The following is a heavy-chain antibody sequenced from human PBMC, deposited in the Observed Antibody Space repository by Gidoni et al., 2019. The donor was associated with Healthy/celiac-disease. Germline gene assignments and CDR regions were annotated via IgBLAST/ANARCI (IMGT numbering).Heavy chain of an antibody. CDR3: ARDGDPYSSSWKPLPYYYGMDV. J-gene: IGHJ6*02. CDR2: IYTSGST. CDR1: GGSISSYY. Sequence: QVQLQESGPGLVKPSETLSLTCTVSGGSISSYYWSWIRQPAGKGLEWIGRIYTSGSTNYNPSLKSRVTMSVDTSKNQFSLKLSSVTAADTAVYYCARDGDPYSSSWKPLPYYYGMDVWGQGTTVTVSS. D-gene: IGHD6-13*01. V-gene: IGHV4-4*07.